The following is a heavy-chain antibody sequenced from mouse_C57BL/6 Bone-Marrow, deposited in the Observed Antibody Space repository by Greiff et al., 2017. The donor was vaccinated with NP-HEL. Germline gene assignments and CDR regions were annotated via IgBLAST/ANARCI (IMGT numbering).Heavy chain of an antibody. CDR1: GYTFTSYG. D-gene: IGHD4-1*01. CDR2: IYPRSGNT. Sequence: VQLQQSGAELARPGASVKLSCKASGYTFTSYGISWVKQRTGQGLEWIGEIYPRSGNTYYNDKFKGKATLTADKSSSTAYMELRSLTSEDSAVYFCARYSGTTAENYWGQGTTLTVSS. J-gene: IGHJ2*01. V-gene: IGHV1-81*01. CDR3: ARYSGTTAENY.